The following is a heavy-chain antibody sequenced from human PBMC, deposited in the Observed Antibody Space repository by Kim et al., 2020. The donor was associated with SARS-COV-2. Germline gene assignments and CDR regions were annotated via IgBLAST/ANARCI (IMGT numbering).Heavy chain of an antibody. CDR1: GYTFTSYG. D-gene: IGHD3-22*01. CDR3: ARDWRYYYDSSGYYYYGMDV. J-gene: IGHJ6*02. CDR2: ISAYNGNT. Sequence: ASVKVSCKASGYTFTSYGISWVRQAPGQGLEWMGWISAYNGNTNYAQKLQGRVTMTTDTSTSTAYMELKSLRSDDTAVYYCARDWRYYYDSSGYYYYGMDVWGQGTTVTVSS. V-gene: IGHV1-18*04.